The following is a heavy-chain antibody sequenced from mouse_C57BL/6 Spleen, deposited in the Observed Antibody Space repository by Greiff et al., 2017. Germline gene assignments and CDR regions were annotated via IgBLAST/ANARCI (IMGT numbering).Heavy chain of an antibody. Sequence: EVHLVESGGGLVKPGASLKLSCAASGFTFSDYGMHWVRQAPEKGLEWVAYISSGSSTIYYADTVKGRFTISRDTAKNTLFLQMTSLSSEDTAMYYGARHYGNYLYAMDNWGQGTSVTVSS. D-gene: IGHD2-1*01. V-gene: IGHV5-17*01. CDR3: ARHYGNYLYAMDN. J-gene: IGHJ4*01. CDR1: GFTFSDYG. CDR2: ISSGSSTI.